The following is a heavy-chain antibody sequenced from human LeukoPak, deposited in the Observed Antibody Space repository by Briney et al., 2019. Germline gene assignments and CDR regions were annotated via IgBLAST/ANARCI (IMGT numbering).Heavy chain of an antibody. D-gene: IGHD1-26*01. CDR3: ARRGPYSPKGAFDI. CDR1: GDSISTYY. V-gene: IGHV4-59*01. CDR2: ICNSGST. J-gene: IGHJ3*02. Sequence: SETLSLTCTVSGDSISTYYWSWIRQPPGKGLEWIAYICNSGSTNYNPSLKSRVTISLDASKNQFSLKLTSVTAADTAVYYCARRGPYSPKGAFDIWGQGTMVTVSS.